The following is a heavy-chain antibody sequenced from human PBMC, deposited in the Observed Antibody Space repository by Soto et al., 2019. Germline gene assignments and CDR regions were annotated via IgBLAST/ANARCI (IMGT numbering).Heavy chain of an antibody. CDR1: GFPFSDYW. D-gene: IGHD3-22*01. J-gene: IGHJ3*02. CDR3: ARDVSPGSGPYYDAFDI. V-gene: IGHV3-7*05. Sequence: EVQLVESGGGLVQPGGSLSLSCSASGFPFSDYWITWVRQAPGKGLEWVANIRKDESKKSNLDSVRGRFTVSRDNARNLLYLQMDSLRAEDTALYYCARDVSPGSGPYYDAFDIWGQGTMVTVSS. CDR2: IRKDESKK.